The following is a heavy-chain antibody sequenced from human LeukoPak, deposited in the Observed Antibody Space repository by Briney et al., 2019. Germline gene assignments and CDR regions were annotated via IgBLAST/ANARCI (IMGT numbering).Heavy chain of an antibody. D-gene: IGHD5-24*01. J-gene: IGHJ4*02. V-gene: IGHV1-46*01. CDR1: GYTFTSYG. CDR2: INPSSGSR. CDR3: ARVENADGLDY. Sequence: ASVNVSCKASGYTFTSYGISWVRQAPGQGLEWIGVINPSSGSRNYPPKFQDKITLTRDTSANTAYMQLNSLTSDDTAVYYCARVENADGLDYWGQGTLVTASS.